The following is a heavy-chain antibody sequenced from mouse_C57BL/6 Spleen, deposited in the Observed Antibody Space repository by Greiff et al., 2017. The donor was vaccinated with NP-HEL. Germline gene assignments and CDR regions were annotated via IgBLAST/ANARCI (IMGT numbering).Heavy chain of an antibody. Sequence: QVQLQQSGPELVKPGASVKISCKASGYAFSSSWMNWVKQRPGKGLEWIGRIYPGDGDTNYNGKFKGKATLTADKSSSTAYMQLSSLTSEDSAVYFCARGGSWAMDYWGQGTSVTVSS. CDR3: ARGGSWAMDY. V-gene: IGHV1-82*01. J-gene: IGHJ4*01. CDR2: IYPGDGDT. CDR1: GYAFSSSW.